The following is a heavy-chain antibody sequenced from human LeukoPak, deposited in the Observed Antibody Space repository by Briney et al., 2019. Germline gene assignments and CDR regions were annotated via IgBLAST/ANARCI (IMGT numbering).Heavy chain of an antibody. CDR1: GYTFTGYY. Sequence: SSVTVSCKASGYTFTGYYMHWVRQAPGQGLEWMGWINPINGDTQHAQKFQGRVTMTRNTSHGTAYMELSRLTSDDTAVYYCLRSQIHDYWGQGTLVTDSS. CDR2: INPINGDT. J-gene: IGHJ4*02. CDR3: LRSQIHDY. V-gene: IGHV1-2*02.